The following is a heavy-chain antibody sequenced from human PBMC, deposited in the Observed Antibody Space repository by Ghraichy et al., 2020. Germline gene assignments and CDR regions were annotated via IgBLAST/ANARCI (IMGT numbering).Heavy chain of an antibody. Sequence: SETLSLTCAVYGGSLSGYSWSWIRQPPGKGLEWIGEINPSGSTNYTPSLKSRVTILKNTSKSQLSLKLSSVTAADTADCARGLHLGSENYYSGPTDYSYYYMDVWGKGTTVTVSS. CDR3: ARGLHLGSENYYSGPTDYSYYYMDV. J-gene: IGHJ6*03. D-gene: IGHD3-10*01. V-gene: IGHV4-34*01. CDR1: GGSLSGYS. CDR2: INPSGST.